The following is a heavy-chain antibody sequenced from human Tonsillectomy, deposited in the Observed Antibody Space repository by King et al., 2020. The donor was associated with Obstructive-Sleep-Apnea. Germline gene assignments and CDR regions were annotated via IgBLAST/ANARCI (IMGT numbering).Heavy chain of an antibody. Sequence: VQLGESGAEVKKPGASVKVACKASGYTVTSYGSSGVRQAPGQGLEGMGWSSAYNGNRNYAQKLQGRVTMTTDTSTSTAYMELRSLRSDDTAVYYCARVSYYYDSSGYPDFDYWGQGTLVTVSS. D-gene: IGHD3-22*01. CDR1: GYTVTSYG. V-gene: IGHV1-18*04. CDR3: ARVSYYYDSSGYPDFDY. J-gene: IGHJ4*02. CDR2: SSAYNGNR.